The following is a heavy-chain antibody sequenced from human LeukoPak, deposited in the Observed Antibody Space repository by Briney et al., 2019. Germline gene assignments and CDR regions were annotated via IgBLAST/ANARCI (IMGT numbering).Heavy chain of an antibody. CDR1: GGSFSGYS. V-gene: IGHV4-30-2*01. CDR2: IYHSGST. CDR3: ARVVVITTDWYFDL. Sequence: SETLSLTCAVYGGSFSGYSWSWIRQPPGKGLEWIGYIYHSGSTYYNPSLKSRVTISVDRSKNQFSLKLSSVTAADTAVYYCARVVVITTDWYFDLWGRGTLVTVSS. J-gene: IGHJ2*01. D-gene: IGHD3-22*01.